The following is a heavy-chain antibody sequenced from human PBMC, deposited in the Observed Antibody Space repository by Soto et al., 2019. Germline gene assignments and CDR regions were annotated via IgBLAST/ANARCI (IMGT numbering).Heavy chain of an antibody. CDR2: VFHTGNT. CDR3: ARKAWVRFDY. CDR1: GDSMTRSVW. D-gene: IGHD7-27*01. Sequence: TSVTLSLTCAVSGDSMTRSVWLTWVRQPPGKGLEWIGEVFHTGNTNYNPSLKSRVTMSVDKSTNEFSLKVTSVTAADTAIYYCARKAWVRFDYWGQGALVTVSS. V-gene: IGHV4-4*02. J-gene: IGHJ4*02.